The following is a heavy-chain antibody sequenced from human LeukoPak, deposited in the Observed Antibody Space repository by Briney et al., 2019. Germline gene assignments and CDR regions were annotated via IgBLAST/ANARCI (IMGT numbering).Heavy chain of an antibody. V-gene: IGHV3-7*01. Sequence: GGSLRLSCAASGFTFSNYWMSWVRQAPGKGLEWVANIKQDGCEKYYVSSVKGRFTISRDNAKNSLYLQMNSLRAEDTAIYFCAREDDWNYEDYWGQGTLVTVSS. CDR2: IKQDGCEK. D-gene: IGHD1-7*01. CDR3: AREDDWNYEDY. J-gene: IGHJ4*02. CDR1: GFTFSNYW.